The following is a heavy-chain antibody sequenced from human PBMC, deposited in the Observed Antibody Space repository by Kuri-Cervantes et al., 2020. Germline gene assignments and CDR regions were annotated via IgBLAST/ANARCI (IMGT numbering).Heavy chain of an antibody. CDR3: ARDLRAAAGAGNFGY. J-gene: IGHJ4*02. V-gene: IGHV1-18*01. CDR1: GYTFTSYG. D-gene: IGHD6-13*01. CDR2: ISAYNGNT. Sequence: ASVKVSCKASGYTFTSYGISWVRQAPGQGLEWMGWISAYNGNTNYAQKLQGRVTMTTDTSTSTAYMELRSLRSDDTAVYYCARDLRAAAGAGNFGYWGQGTLVTVSS.